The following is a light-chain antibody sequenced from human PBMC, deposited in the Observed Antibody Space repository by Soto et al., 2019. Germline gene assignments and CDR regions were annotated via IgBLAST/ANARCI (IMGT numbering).Light chain of an antibody. CDR3: QQRNTWPPVT. J-gene: IGKJ5*01. V-gene: IGKV3-11*01. CDR2: DAS. CDR1: QSVSRY. Sequence: ETVLTQSPVTLSLSPGERATLSCRASQSVSRYLAWYQQRPGQAPRLLIYDASIRATGIPARFSGSGSGTDFTLTISSLEPEDFAVYYCQQRNTWPPVTFGQGTRLEIK.